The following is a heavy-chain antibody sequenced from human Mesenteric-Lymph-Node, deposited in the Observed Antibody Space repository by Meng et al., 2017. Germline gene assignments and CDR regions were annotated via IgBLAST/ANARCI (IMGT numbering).Heavy chain of an antibody. CDR1: GFTFSSYA. CDR2: IWYDGSNK. CDR3: TRHNFNGDG. D-gene: IGHD5-24*01. V-gene: IGHV3-30*07. Sequence: GESLKISCAASGFTFSSYAMHWVRQAPGKGLEWVAVIWYDGSNKYYADSVKGRFTISRDNSKNTLYLQMNSLRAEDTAVYYCTRHNFNGDGWGQGTLVTVSS. J-gene: IGHJ4*02.